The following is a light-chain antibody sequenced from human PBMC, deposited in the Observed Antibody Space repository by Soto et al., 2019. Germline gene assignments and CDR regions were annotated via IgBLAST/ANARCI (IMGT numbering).Light chain of an antibody. CDR3: QQRTDWPTIT. V-gene: IGKV3-11*01. Sequence: EIVLTQSPATLSLSPGEIATVSCGASQSVRTVLAWYQQKPGQAPRLLIYDTSTRATGLPARFSGSGSGTDFTLTISNLESEDFGVYYCQQRTDWPTITFGQGTRLDIK. J-gene: IGKJ5*01. CDR2: DTS. CDR1: QSVRTV.